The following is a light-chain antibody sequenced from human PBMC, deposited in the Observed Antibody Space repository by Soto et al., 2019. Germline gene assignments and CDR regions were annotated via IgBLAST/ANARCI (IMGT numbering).Light chain of an antibody. V-gene: IGKV3-15*01. CDR3: QHYDNWPLT. CDR2: GTS. J-gene: IGKJ4*01. CDR1: QGIGDT. Sequence: EIVLTQSPATLSVSPGEGSTLSCRASQGIGDTLAWYQQKPCQXHSXXIYGTSTRATAIPARFSGSGSGTEGTLTISSLQSEDFEVYYCQHYDNWPLTFGGGTKVDIK.